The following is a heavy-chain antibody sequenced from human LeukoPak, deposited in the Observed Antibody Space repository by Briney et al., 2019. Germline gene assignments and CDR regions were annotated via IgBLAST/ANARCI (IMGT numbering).Heavy chain of an antibody. CDR3: ARDLRGYGMDV. V-gene: IGHV4-61*08. Sequence: SETLSLTCTVSGDSVASGGYYWNWIRQPPGKGLEWIGYIYYSVSTNYNLSLKSRVTISVDTSENQFSLKLTSVTAADTAVYYCARDLRGYGMDVWGQGTTVTVSS. CDR1: GDSVASGGYY. J-gene: IGHJ6*02. CDR2: IYYSVST. D-gene: IGHD3-10*01.